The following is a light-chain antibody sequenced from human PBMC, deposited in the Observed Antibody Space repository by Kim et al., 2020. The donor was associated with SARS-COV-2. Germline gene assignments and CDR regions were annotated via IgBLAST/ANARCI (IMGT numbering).Light chain of an antibody. CDR2: DNN. CDR3: GTWDNGLSAVV. J-gene: IGLJ2*01. V-gene: IGLV1-51*01. Sequence: GQKVTISCSGSSSNIGDNYVSWYQQFPGTVPKPLIYDNNQRPSGIPDRFSGSKSGTSATLGITGLQTGDEADFYCGTWDNGLSAVVFGGGTQLTVL. CDR1: SSNIGDNY.